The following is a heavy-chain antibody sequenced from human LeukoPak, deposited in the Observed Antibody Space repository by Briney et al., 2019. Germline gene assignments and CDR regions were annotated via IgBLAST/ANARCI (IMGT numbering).Heavy chain of an antibody. V-gene: IGHV4-38-2*01. J-gene: IGHJ5*02. CDR1: GYSISSGYY. CDR2: IYHSGST. Sequence: SETLSLTCAVSGYSISSGYYWGWIRQPPGKGLEWIGSIYHSGSTYYNPSLKSRVTISVDTSKNQFSLKLSSVTAADTAVYYCARLRVTYYDFWSGRGWFDPWGQGTLVTVSS. CDR3: ARLRVTYYDFWSGRGWFDP. D-gene: IGHD3-3*01.